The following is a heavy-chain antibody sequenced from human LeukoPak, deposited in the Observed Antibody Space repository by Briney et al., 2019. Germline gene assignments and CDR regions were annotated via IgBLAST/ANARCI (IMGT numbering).Heavy chain of an antibody. Sequence: PGGSLRLSCAASGFTFSSYWMSWVRQAPGKGLEWVANIKQDGSEKYYVDSVKGRFTISRDNAKNSLYLQMNSLRAEDTAVYYCARDLGDCSSTSCSIYFDYWGQGTLVTVSS. CDR3: ARDLGDCSSTSCSIYFDY. CDR2: IKQDGSEK. J-gene: IGHJ4*02. V-gene: IGHV3-7*01. D-gene: IGHD2-2*01. CDR1: GFTFSSYW.